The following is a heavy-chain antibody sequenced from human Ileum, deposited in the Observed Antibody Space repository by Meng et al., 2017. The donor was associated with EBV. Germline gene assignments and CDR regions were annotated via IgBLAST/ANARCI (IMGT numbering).Heavy chain of an antibody. CDR2: MSYTGST. Sequence: QLKGSGPGLVKPSGTLSLPWSVSNGSVSSYGYYWTWIRQPPGKGLEWIGYMSYTGSTNYKSTLKSRVTISVDKSKNQFSLKLSSVTAADTAVYYCARERGGGDRGIQWGQGTLVTVSS. CDR1: NGSVSSYGYY. J-gene: IGHJ4*02. V-gene: IGHV4-61*08. D-gene: IGHD2-21*02. CDR3: ARERGGGDRGIQ.